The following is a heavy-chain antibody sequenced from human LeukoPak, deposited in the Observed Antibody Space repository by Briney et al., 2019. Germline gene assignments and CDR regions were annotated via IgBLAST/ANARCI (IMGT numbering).Heavy chain of an antibody. CDR1: GGSFSGYY. J-gene: IGHJ5*02. CDR3: ARLGYSSSSLWFDP. V-gene: IGHV4-34*01. Sequence: SETLSLTCAVYGGSFSGYYWSWIRQPPGKGLEWIGEINHSGSTNYNPSLKSRVTISVDTSKNQFSLKLSSVTAADTAVYYCARLGYSSSSLWFDPWGQGTLVTVSS. CDR2: INHSGST. D-gene: IGHD6-6*01.